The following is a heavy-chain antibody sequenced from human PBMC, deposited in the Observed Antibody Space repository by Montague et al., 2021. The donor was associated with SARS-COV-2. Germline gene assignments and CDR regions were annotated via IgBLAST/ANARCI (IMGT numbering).Heavy chain of an antibody. Sequence: TLSLTCTVSGGSISRGYYYWSWIRLPAGKGLEWIGRIDRSGSPNYXXXLESRVVLSVDTSRNQFSMKMTSVTAADTAMYYCARGVDTGVVTVTGGFDSWGQGTLVIVSS. V-gene: IGHV4-61*02. CDR1: GGSISRGYYY. CDR3: ARGVDTGVVTVTGGFDS. D-gene: IGHD5-18*01. J-gene: IGHJ4*02. CDR2: IDRSGSP.